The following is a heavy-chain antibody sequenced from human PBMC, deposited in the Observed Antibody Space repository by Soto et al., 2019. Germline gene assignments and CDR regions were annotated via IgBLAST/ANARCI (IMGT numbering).Heavy chain of an antibody. CDR1: GYTFTNYY. CDR2: MNPRSGGT. V-gene: IGHV1-2*02. CDR3: ARSHDSTSYPLDL. Sequence: ASVKVSCKASGYTFTNYYMHWVRQAPGQGLEWMGWMNPRSGGTKYAQAFQDRVTMTRDASISTAYMEVTSLRPGDTAVYFCARSHDSTSYPLDLWGPGTLVTVSS. J-gene: IGHJ5*02. D-gene: IGHD4-4*01.